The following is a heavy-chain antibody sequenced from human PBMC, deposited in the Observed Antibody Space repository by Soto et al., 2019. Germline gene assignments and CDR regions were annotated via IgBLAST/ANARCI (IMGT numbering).Heavy chain of an antibody. CDR3: AKLAYTSGLDLDY. J-gene: IGHJ4*02. CDR2: IYYSGTA. V-gene: IGHV4-59*01. D-gene: IGHD6-19*01. CDR1: GGSISPYY. Sequence: PSETLSLTCTVSGGSISPYYWSWIRQPPGKGLEWIGYIYYSGTAYYNPSLKSRVTISVDTSQNQFSLTVNSVTAADTAVYYCAKLAYTSGLDLDYWGQGILVTVSS.